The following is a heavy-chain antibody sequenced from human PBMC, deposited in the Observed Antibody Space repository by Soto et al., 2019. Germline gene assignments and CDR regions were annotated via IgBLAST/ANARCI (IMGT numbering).Heavy chain of an antibody. CDR3: ASSSWAVNTIDY. CDR2: IYYSGST. J-gene: IGHJ4*02. CDR1: GGSISSSY. D-gene: IGHD4-17*01. V-gene: IGHV4-31*03. Sequence: QVQLQESGPGLVKPSQTLSLTCTVSGGSISSSYWSWIRQHPGKGLEWIGYIYYSGSTYYNPSLKSRVTISVDTSKSQFSLKLSSVTAADTAVYYCASSSWAVNTIDYWGQGTLVTVSS.